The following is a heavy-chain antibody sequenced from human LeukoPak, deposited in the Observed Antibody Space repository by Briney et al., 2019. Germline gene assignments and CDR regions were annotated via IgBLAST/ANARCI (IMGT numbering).Heavy chain of an antibody. D-gene: IGHD6-19*01. CDR3: AKDQIGWAPGYVSGPLDQ. J-gene: IGHJ4*02. Sequence: PGGSLRLSCAASGFTFSSYSMNWVRQAPGKGLEWVSYISSSSSTIYYADSVKGRFTISRDNSKNTVYLQMTSLRTEDTAVYYCAKDQIGWAPGYVSGPLDQWGQGTLVTVSS. CDR2: ISSSSSTI. CDR1: GFTFSSYS. V-gene: IGHV3-48*01.